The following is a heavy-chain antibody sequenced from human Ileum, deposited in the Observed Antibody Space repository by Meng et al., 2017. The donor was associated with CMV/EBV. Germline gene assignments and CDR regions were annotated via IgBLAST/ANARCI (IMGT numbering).Heavy chain of an antibody. CDR1: GDPFTNSG. D-gene: IGHD1-26*01. V-gene: IGHV1-18*01. CDR2: INTYNDNS. J-gene: IGHJ4*02. CDR3: ARVQLSGVFDY. Sequence: VQLVQSESEVKKPGAYVKVSCKTSGDPFTNSGITWVRQAPGQGLEWMGWINTYNDNSNSAQKFQDRFTMTKDTSTRTAHMELRSLTSDDTAVYYCARVQLSGVFDYWGQGTLVTVSS.